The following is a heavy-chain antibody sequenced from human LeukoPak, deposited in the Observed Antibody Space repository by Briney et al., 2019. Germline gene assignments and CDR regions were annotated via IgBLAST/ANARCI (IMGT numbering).Heavy chain of an antibody. V-gene: IGHV3-23*01. CDR3: AKDRMVATSGWFDT. J-gene: IGHJ5*02. D-gene: IGHD5-12*01. CDR2: ISGSGGST. Sequence: PGGSLRLSCAASGFTFSSYAMSWVRQAPGKGLEWVSAISGSGGSTYYADSVKGRFTLSRDNSKTTLYLQMNSLRAEDTAVYYCAKDRMVATSGWFDTCGQGTLVTVSS. CDR1: GFTFSSYA.